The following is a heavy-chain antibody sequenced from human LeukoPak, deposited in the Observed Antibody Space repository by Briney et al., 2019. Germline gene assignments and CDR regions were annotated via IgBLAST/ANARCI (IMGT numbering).Heavy chain of an antibody. CDR2: IRYDGSNK. V-gene: IGHV3-30*02. CDR1: GFTFSSYG. CDR3: AKAAYGDYEWNWFDP. D-gene: IGHD4-17*01. Sequence: GGSLRLSCAASGFTFSSYGMHWVRQAPGKGPEWVAFIRYDGSNKYYADSVKGRFTISRDNSKNTLYLQMNSLRAEDTAVYYCAKAAYGDYEWNWFDPWGQGTLVTVSS. J-gene: IGHJ5*02.